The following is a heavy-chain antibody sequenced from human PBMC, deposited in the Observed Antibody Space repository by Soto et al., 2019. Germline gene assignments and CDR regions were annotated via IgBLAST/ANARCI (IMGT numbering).Heavy chain of an antibody. CDR2: ISSSSSYI. J-gene: IGHJ3*02. D-gene: IGHD2-2*01. Sequence: GGSLRLSCAASGFTFSSYSMNWVRQAPGKGLEWVSSISSSSSYIYYADSVKGRFTISRDNAKNSLYLQMNSLRAEDTAVYYCAREDIVVVPAALLDAFDIWGQGTMVTVSS. CDR1: GFTFSSYS. CDR3: AREDIVVVPAALLDAFDI. V-gene: IGHV3-21*01.